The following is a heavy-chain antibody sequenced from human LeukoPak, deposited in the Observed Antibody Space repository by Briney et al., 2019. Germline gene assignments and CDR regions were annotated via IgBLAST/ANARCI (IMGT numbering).Heavy chain of an antibody. CDR3: AREGWFGELLGFDY. D-gene: IGHD3-10*01. J-gene: IGHJ4*02. CDR1: GFTFSSYS. CDR2: IYSGGST. Sequence: GGSLRLSCAASGFTFSSYSMNWVRQAPGKGLEWVSVIYSGGSTYYADSVKGRFTISRDNSKNTLYLQMNSLRAEDTAVYYCAREGWFGELLGFDYWGQGTLVTVSS. V-gene: IGHV3-66*01.